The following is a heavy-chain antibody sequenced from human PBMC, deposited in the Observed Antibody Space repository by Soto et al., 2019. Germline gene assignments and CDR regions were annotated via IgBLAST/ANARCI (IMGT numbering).Heavy chain of an antibody. D-gene: IGHD3-10*01. CDR3: AREGITMFRAVIMAEYFQY. V-gene: IGHV3-66*01. Sequence: EVQLVESGGGLVQPGGSLGLYFAASGFTVSSNYMSWVRQAPGKGLEWVSVIYSGGTTYYTDSVKGRFTISRDNAKNTLYLQMNSGRAEDTAVYYCAREGITMFRAVIMAEYFQYWGQGTPDTVSS. CDR2: IYSGGTT. CDR1: GFTVSSNY. J-gene: IGHJ1*01.